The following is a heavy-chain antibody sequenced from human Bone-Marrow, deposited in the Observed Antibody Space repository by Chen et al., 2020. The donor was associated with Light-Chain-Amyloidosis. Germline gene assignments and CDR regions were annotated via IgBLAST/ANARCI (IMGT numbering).Heavy chain of an antibody. V-gene: IGHV5-51*01. J-gene: IGHJ4*02. D-gene: IGHD5-12*01. CDR3: ARRRDGYNFDY. CDR2: IYPDDSDA. Sequence: SRPEEKKPGESLKISCKGSGYTFPNYWIGWVRQMPGKGLEWMGVIYPDDSDARYSPSFEGQVTISADKSITTAYLQWRSLKASDTAMYYCARRRDGYNFDYWGQGTLVTVSS. CDR1: GYTFPNYW.